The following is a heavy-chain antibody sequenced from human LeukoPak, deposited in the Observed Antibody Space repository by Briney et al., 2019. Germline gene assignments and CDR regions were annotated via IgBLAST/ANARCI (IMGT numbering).Heavy chain of an antibody. J-gene: IGHJ4*02. CDR1: GFTFSTFA. D-gene: IGHD1-26*01. CDR2: ISKDGSYK. V-gene: IGHV3-30-3*01. CDR3: ARDLPFGGATGVLDY. Sequence: GGSLRLSCAASGFTFSTFAMHWVRQAPGKGLEWVAAISKDGSYKVYADSVQGRFTISRDNSRNTVYVQMNSLRTEDTAVYYCARDLPFGGATGVLDYWGQGTLVTVSS.